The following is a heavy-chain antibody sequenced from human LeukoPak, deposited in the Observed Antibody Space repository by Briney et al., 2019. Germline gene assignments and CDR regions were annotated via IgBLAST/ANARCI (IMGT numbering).Heavy chain of an antibody. CDR1: GFTFSSYE. V-gene: IGHV3-48*03. CDR3: AKLGHDPFDY. J-gene: IGHJ4*02. Sequence: TGGSLRLSCAASGFTFSSYEMNWVRQAPGKGLEWVSYISSSGSTIYYADSVKGRFTISRDNAKNSLYLQMNSLGAEDTAVYYCAKLGHDPFDYWGQGTLVTVSS. CDR2: ISSSGSTI. D-gene: IGHD5-12*01.